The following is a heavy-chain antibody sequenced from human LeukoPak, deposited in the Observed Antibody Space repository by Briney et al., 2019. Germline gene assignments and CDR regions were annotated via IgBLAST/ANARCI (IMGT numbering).Heavy chain of an antibody. V-gene: IGHV4-4*07. D-gene: IGHD3-22*01. CDR3: ARDYYDNSGHYPFDS. CDR2: IYSRGTT. CDR1: GASISSYS. J-gene: IGHJ4*02. Sequence: SETLSLTCTVSGASISSYSWNWIRQPAGKGPEWLGRIYSRGTTNYNPSLKSRVTMSVDKSKNQFSPKLDSVTAADTAVYYCARDYYDNSGHYPFDSWGQGTLVTVSS.